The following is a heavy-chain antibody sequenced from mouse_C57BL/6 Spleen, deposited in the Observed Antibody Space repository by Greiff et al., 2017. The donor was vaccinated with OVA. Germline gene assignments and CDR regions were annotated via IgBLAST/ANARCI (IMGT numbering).Heavy chain of an antibody. Sequence: EVMLVESGGGLVKPGGSLKLSCAASGFTFSDYGMHWVRQAPEKGLEWVAYISSGSSTIYYADTVKGRFTISRDNAKNTLFLQMTSLRSEDTAMYYCARWDGSSYWAMDYWGQGTSVTVSS. D-gene: IGHD1-1*01. V-gene: IGHV5-17*01. CDR1: GFTFSDYG. CDR3: ARWDGSSYWAMDY. J-gene: IGHJ4*01. CDR2: ISSGSSTI.